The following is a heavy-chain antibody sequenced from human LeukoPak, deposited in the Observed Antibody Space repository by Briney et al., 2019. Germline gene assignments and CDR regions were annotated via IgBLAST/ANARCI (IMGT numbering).Heavy chain of an antibody. J-gene: IGHJ4*02. V-gene: IGHV3-23*01. Sequence: PGGSLRLSCAASGFTFGSYAMSWVRQAPGKGLEWVSAISGSGGSTYYADSVKGRFTISRDNSKNTLYLQMNSLRAEDTAVYYCARSFYGDYVSSDFDYWGQGTLVTVSS. D-gene: IGHD4-17*01. CDR3: ARSFYGDYVSSDFDY. CDR2: ISGSGGST. CDR1: GFTFGSYA.